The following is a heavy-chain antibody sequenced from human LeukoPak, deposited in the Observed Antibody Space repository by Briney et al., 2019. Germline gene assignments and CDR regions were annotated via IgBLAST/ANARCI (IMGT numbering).Heavy chain of an antibody. CDR1: GGSFSGYY. V-gene: IGHV4-34*01. CDR3: ASSGEIQLWLRSHYYYGMDV. CDR2: INHSGST. D-gene: IGHD5-18*01. J-gene: IGHJ6*02. Sequence: SETLSLTCAVYGGSFSGYYWSWIRQPPGKGLEWIGEINHSGSTNYNPSLKSRVTISVDTSKNQFSLKLSSVTAADTAVYYCASSGEIQLWLRSHYYYGMDVWAKGPRSPSP.